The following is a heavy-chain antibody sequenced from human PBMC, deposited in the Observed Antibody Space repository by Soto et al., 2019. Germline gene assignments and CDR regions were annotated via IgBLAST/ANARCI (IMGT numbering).Heavy chain of an antibody. CDR1: GYTFTSYG. V-gene: IGHV1-18*01. J-gene: IGHJ6*02. Sequence: ASVKVSCKASGYTFTSYGISWVRQAPGQGLEWMGWISAYNGNTNYAQKLQGRVTMTTDTSTSTAYMELRSLRSGDTAVYYCAREGHDYSNAYYYYGMDVWGQGTTVTVSS. CDR2: ISAYNGNT. CDR3: AREGHDYSNAYYYYGMDV. D-gene: IGHD4-4*01.